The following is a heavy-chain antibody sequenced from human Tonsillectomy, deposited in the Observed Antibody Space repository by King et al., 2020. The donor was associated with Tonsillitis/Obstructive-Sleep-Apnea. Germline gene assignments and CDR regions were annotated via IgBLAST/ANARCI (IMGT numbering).Heavy chain of an antibody. J-gene: IGHJ3*02. CDR2: IKHSGRT. V-gene: IGHV4-34*01. D-gene: IGHD3-10*01. CDR3: ARLLLLTMVQGDAFDI. CDR1: GGSFSGYY. Sequence: VQLQQWGAGLLKPSETLSLTCAVYGGSFSGYYWSGICQPPGMGLEWIGVIKHSGRTNSNPSLKSRVTISLDTSKKQFSLKRGSVTAAATAVYYCARLLLLTMVQGDAFDIWGQGTMVTVSS.